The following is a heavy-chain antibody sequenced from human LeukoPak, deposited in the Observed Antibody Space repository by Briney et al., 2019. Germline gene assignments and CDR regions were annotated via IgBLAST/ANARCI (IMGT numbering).Heavy chain of an antibody. J-gene: IGHJ3*02. Sequence: ASVKVSCKASGYTFTGYYMHWVRQAPGQGLEWMGWINPNSGGINYAQKFQGRATMTRDTSISTAYMDLSSLRSDDTAVYYCARGSYSHGAFDIWGQGTMVTVSS. CDR2: INPNSGGI. D-gene: IGHD2-15*01. CDR3: ARGSYSHGAFDI. V-gene: IGHV1-2*02. CDR1: GYTFTGYY.